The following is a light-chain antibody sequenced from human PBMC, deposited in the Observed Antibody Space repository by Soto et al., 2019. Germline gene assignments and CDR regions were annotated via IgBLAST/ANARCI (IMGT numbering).Light chain of an antibody. CDR2: GAS. CDR3: QESYSPLWGT. Sequence: DIQMTQSPSSLSASVGDRVTITCQTSQSINTYLNWYQQKTGKAPKLLIYGASSLQSGVPLRFSGSGSGTDSTLTISSLEPEDFATYYCQESYSPLWGTCGQGTKVEIK. V-gene: IGKV1-39*01. CDR1: QSINTY. J-gene: IGKJ1*01.